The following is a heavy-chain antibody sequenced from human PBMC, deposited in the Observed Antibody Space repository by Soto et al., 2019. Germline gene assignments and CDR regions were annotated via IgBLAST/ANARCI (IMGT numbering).Heavy chain of an antibody. V-gene: IGHV1-46*01. CDR3: AREGGYCSGGSCSPLDY. D-gene: IGHD2-15*01. J-gene: IGHJ4*02. Sequence: QVQLVQSGAEVKKPGASVKVSCKASGYTFTSYYMHWVRQAPGQGLEWMGIINPSGGSTSYAQKFPGRVAMTRDTSTSTVYMELGSLRSEDTAVYYCAREGGYCSGGSCSPLDYWGQGTLVTVSS. CDR2: INPSGGST. CDR1: GYTFTSYY.